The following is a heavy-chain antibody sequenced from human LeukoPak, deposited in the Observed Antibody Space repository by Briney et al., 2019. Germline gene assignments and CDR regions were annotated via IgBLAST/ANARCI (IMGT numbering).Heavy chain of an antibody. Sequence: GGSLRLSCAASGFTFSSYSMNWVRQAPGKGLEWVSSISSSSSYIYYADSVKGRFTISRDNAKNSLYLQMSSLRSEDTAVYYCARGYKLTMALSEGYWGQGTLVTVSS. V-gene: IGHV3-21*04. D-gene: IGHD3-10*01. CDR1: GFTFSSYS. CDR2: ISSSSSYI. CDR3: ARGYKLTMALSEGY. J-gene: IGHJ4*02.